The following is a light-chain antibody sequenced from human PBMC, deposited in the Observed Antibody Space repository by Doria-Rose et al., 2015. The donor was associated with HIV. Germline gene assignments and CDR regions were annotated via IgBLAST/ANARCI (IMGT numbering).Light chain of an antibody. Sequence: DIVLTHFPGTLSLSPGGRATLSCSASQSFSSTYLAWYQQKPGQAPSLLIYDGSTRATGIPDRFSASGSGTDFTLTINRLEPEDFALYYCHQYGTSWTFGQGTKVEI. CDR2: DGS. CDR1: QSFSSTY. CDR3: HQYGTSWT. J-gene: IGKJ1*01. V-gene: IGKV3-20*01.